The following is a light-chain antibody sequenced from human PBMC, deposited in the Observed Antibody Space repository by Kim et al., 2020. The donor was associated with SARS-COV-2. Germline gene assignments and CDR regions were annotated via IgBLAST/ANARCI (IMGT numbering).Light chain of an antibody. Sequence: GQTVTIACSGRRSNIGRNYVYWYQQLPGTAPKLRICRGDPRPSGVPDRFSGSPSGTSASLAISGLRSEDEADYYCATWDDSLSAHVFGTGTKVTVL. J-gene: IGLJ1*01. CDR3: ATWDDSLSAHV. V-gene: IGLV1-47*01. CDR2: RGD. CDR1: RSNIGRNY.